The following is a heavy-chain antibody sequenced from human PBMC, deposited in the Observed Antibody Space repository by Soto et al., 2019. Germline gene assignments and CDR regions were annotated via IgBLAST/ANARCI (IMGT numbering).Heavy chain of an antibody. D-gene: IGHD7-27*01. CDR1: GFTFSSYW. CDR3: ARDPWRRRAGEGAFDI. V-gene: IGHV3-7*01. CDR2: IKQDGSEK. Sequence: GGSLRLSCAASGFTFSSYWMSWVRQAPGKGLEWVANIKQDGSEKYYVDSVKGRFTISRDNAKNSLYLQMNSLRAEDTAVYYCARDPWRRRAGEGAFDIWGQGTMVTVSS. J-gene: IGHJ3*02.